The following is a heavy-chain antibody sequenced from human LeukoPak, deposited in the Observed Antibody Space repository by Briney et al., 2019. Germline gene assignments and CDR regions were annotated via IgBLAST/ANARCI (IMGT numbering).Heavy chain of an antibody. D-gene: IGHD6-19*01. J-gene: IGHJ3*02. CDR2: ISGSGGST. Sequence: GGSLRLSCAASGFTFSSYAMSWVRQAPGKGLEWVSAISGSGGSTYYADSVKGRFTISRDNSKNTLYLQMNSLRAEDTAVYYCAKEYSSGWYARDASDIWGQGTMVTVSS. V-gene: IGHV3-23*01. CDR3: AKEYSSGWYARDASDI. CDR1: GFTFSSYA.